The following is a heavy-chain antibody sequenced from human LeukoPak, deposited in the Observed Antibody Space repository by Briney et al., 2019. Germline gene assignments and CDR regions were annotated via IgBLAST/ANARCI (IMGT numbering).Heavy chain of an antibody. CDR1: GFTVSSNY. J-gene: IGHJ3*02. CDR2: IYSGGST. D-gene: IGHD3-22*01. Sequence: PGGSLRLSCAVSGFTVSSNYMSSVRQAPGKGLEWVSVIYSGGSTYYADSVKGRFTISRENSKNTLYLQMNSLRAEDTAVYYCARHHYDSSGYTDAFDIWGQGTMVTVS. CDR3: ARHHYDSSGYTDAFDI. V-gene: IGHV3-53*01.